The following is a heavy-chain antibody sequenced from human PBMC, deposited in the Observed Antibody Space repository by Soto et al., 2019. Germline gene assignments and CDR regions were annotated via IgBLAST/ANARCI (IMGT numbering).Heavy chain of an antibody. CDR3: ARSVRDIVVVVAGKGWFDP. D-gene: IGHD2-15*01. CDR1: GGSISSYY. J-gene: IGHJ5*02. Sequence: SETLSLTCTVSGGSISSYYWSWIRQPPGKGLEWIGYIYYSGSTNYNPSLKSRVTISVDTSKNQFSLKLGSVTAADTAVYYCARSVRDIVVVVAGKGWFDPWGQGTLVTVSS. V-gene: IGHV4-59*01. CDR2: IYYSGST.